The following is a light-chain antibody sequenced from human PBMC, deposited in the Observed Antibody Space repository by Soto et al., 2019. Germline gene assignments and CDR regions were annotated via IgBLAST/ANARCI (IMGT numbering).Light chain of an antibody. CDR2: DAS. V-gene: IGKV1-5*01. Sequence: DIQITQSPSTLSASVGDRVIITCRASQSLSGWLAWYQQKPGKAPKLLIYDASSLGSGVPSRFSGSGSGTEFTLTISSLQSDDFATYYCQQYSSYWTFGQGTKV. CDR3: QQYSSYWT. J-gene: IGKJ1*01. CDR1: QSLSGW.